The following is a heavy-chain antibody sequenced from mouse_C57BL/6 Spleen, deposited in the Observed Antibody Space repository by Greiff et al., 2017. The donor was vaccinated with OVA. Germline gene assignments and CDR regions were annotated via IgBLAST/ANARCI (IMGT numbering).Heavy chain of an antibody. V-gene: IGHV1-76*01. J-gene: IGHJ4*01. CDR1: GYTFTDYY. Sequence: VQLQQSGAELVRPGASVKLSCKASGYTFTDYYINWVKQRPGQGLEWIARIYPGSGNTYYNEKFKGKATLTAEKSSSTAYMQLSSLTSEDSAVYFCAKGPTIVTGYYYAMDYWGQGTSVTVSS. D-gene: IGHD2-5*01. CDR3: AKGPTIVTGYYYAMDY. CDR2: IYPGSGNT.